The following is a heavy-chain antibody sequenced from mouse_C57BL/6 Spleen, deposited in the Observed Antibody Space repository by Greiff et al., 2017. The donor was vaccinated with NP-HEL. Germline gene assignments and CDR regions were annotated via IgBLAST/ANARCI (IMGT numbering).Heavy chain of an antibody. V-gene: IGHV1-42*01. Sequence: VQLQQSGPELVKPGASVKISCKASGYSFTGYYMNWVKQSPEKSLEWIGEINPSTGGTTYNQKFKAKATLTVDKSSSTAYMQLKSLTSEDSAVYYCAKRVEGYFDYWGQGTTLTVSS. CDR1: GYSFTGYY. J-gene: IGHJ2*01. CDR3: AKRVEGYFDY. CDR2: INPSTGGT.